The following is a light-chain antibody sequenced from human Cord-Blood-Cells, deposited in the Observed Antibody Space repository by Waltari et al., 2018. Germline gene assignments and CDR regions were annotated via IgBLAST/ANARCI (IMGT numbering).Light chain of an antibody. CDR1: QSLSSY. CDR3: QQSYSTPWT. V-gene: IGKV1-39*01. Sequence: DIQMTQSPSSLSASVGDRVPITCRASQSLSSYLNWYQQKPGKAPKLLIYAASSLQSGVPSRFSGSGSGTDFTLTISSLQPEDFATYYCQQSYSTPWTFGQGTKVEIK. CDR2: AAS. J-gene: IGKJ1*01.